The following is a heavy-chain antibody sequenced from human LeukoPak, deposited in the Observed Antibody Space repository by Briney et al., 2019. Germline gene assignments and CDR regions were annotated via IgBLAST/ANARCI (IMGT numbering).Heavy chain of an antibody. CDR2: IKQDGSEK. V-gene: IGHV3-7*03. D-gene: IGHD6-13*01. CDR3: ARDPLDPYSSSWYYYYYYGMDV. CDR1: GFTFSSYW. J-gene: IGHJ6*02. Sequence: QPGGSLRLSCAASGFTFSSYWMSWGRQAPGKGLGWVANIKQDGSEKYYVDSVKGRFTISRDNAKNSLYLQMNSLRAEDTAVYYCARDPLDPYSSSWYYYYYYGMDVWGQGTTVTVSS.